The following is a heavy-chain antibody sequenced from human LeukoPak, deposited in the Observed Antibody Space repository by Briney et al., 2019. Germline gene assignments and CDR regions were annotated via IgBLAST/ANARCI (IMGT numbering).Heavy chain of an antibody. V-gene: IGHV1-2*06. CDR2: INPNSGGT. Sequence: ASVKVSCKASGYTFTGYYMHWVRQAPGQGLEWMGRINPNSGGTNYAQKFQGRVTMTRDTSISTAYMELSRLRSDDTAVYYCASLRDGYNFDYYYMDVWGKGPRSPSP. J-gene: IGHJ6*03. D-gene: IGHD5-24*01. CDR3: ASLRDGYNFDYYYMDV. CDR1: GYTFTGYY.